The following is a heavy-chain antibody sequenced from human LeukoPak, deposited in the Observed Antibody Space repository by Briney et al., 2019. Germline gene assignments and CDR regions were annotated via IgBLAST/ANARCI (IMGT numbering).Heavy chain of an antibody. J-gene: IGHJ1*01. CDR1: GGSVSSSNYY. V-gene: IGHV4-39*01. CDR2: ISYSGST. Sequence: PSETLSLTCTVSGGSVSSSNYYWGWIRQPPGKGLEWIASISYSGSTYNNPPLKSRVTISVDTSKNQFSLNLSSVTAADTAMYYCARLDRRWLGAEFFVKWGQGTLVTVPS. CDR3: ARLDRRWLGAEFFVK. D-gene: IGHD6-19*01.